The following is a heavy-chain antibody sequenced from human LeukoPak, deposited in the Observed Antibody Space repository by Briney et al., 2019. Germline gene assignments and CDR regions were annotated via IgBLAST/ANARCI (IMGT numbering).Heavy chain of an antibody. CDR1: GLTFTNYA. Sequence: GGSLRLSCAASGLTFTNYAMSWVRQAPGKGLEWLSAISSSGDTYYADSVRGRFTISRDNSKNTLYLQMNRLRAEDTAVYYCAKGTGIVVVVAATPPFDYWGQGTLVTVSS. CDR3: AKGTGIVVVVAATPPFDY. V-gene: IGHV3-23*01. J-gene: IGHJ4*02. CDR2: ISSSGDT. D-gene: IGHD2-15*01.